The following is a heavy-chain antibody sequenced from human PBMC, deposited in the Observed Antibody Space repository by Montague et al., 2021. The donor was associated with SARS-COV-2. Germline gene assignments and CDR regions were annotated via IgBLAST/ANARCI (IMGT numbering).Heavy chain of an antibody. CDR2: ITASSIYI. Sequence: SLRLSCAASGFTFSTYTMNWVRQAPGQGLEWVSFITASSIYIYYADSANRRVTISKDNTKNSQYLQMNSLRAEDTAEYYWTRYAFTMIIDAFNIWGQGTKVTVSS. CDR3: TRYAFTMIIDAFNI. J-gene: IGHJ3*02. CDR1: GFTFSTYT. D-gene: IGHD3-22*01. V-gene: IGHV3-21*01.